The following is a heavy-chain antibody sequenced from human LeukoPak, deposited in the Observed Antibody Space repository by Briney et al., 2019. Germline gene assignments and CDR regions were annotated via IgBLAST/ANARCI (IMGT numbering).Heavy chain of an antibody. CDR2: INPNSGNT. V-gene: IGHV1-8*02. D-gene: IGHD2-2*03. CDR3: ARTLLLDIVVVFGGRRRTYYMDV. Sequence: ASVKVSCKASGYTFTGYYMHWVRQAPGQGLEWMGWINPNSGNTGYAQKFQGRVTTTRNTSISTAYMELSSLRSEDTAVYYCARTLLLDIVVVFGGRRRTYYMDVWGKGTTVTISS. CDR1: GYTFTGYY. J-gene: IGHJ6*03.